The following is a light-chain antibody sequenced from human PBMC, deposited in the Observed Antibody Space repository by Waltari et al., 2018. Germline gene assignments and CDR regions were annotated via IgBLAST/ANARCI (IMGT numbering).Light chain of an antibody. V-gene: IGKV2-28*01. CDR3: MGALQTAT. CDR1: QNLLHSNGYNY. J-gene: IGKJ5*01. CDR2: LGS. Sequence: EIVMTQSPLSLSVTPGAPASISCRSSQNLLHSNGYNYLDWYVQKPGQSPQVLIYLGSDRASGVPDRFSSSGSGTDFTLKISRVEADDVGIYYCMGALQTATFGPGTRLDIK.